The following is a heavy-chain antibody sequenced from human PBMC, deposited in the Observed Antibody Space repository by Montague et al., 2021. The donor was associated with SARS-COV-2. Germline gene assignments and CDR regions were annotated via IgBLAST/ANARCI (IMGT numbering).Heavy chain of an antibody. CDR2: TSYSGST. Sequence: SETLSLTCTVSGGSISPYYWSWIRQSPGKGLECIGYTSYSGSTDYDPSLKSRVTISIETSKNQFSLKLSSVTAADTAVYYCASWGEYYDSPYYYYAMDVWGQGTTVTVSS. V-gene: IGHV4-59*12. J-gene: IGHJ6*02. D-gene: IGHD3-3*01. CDR1: GGSISPYY. CDR3: ASWGEYYDSPYYYYAMDV.